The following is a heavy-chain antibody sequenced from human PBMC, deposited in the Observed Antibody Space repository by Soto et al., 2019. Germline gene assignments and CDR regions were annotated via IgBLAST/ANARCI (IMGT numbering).Heavy chain of an antibody. CDR2: IQSGGPT. V-gene: IGHV3-66*01. D-gene: IGHD2-15*01. J-gene: IGHJ6*04. Sequence: GGSLRLSCAASGFTFGSYAMSWFRQAPGKGLEWVSLIQSGGPTYYADSVKGRFTISRDTSENTVHLQMDSLRAEDTAVYYCARDDVRGDGGRCYGVPLAGWGKGTTVTVAS. CDR1: GFTFGSYA. CDR3: ARDDVRGDGGRCYGVPLAG.